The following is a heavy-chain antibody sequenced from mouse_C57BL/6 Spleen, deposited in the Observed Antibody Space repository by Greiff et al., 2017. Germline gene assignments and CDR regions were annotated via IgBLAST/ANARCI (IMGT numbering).Heavy chain of an antibody. D-gene: IGHD2-1*01. V-gene: IGHV1-82*01. CDR3: ARRGGNYVGFDY. CDR1: GYAFSSSW. CDR2: IYPGDGDT. J-gene: IGHJ2*01. Sequence: QVQLKESGPELVKPGASVKISCKASGYAFSSSWMNWVKQRPGKGLEWIGRIYPGDGDTNYNGNVKGKATLTADKSSSTAYMQLSSLTSEDSAVYFCARRGGNYVGFDYWGQGTTLTVSS.